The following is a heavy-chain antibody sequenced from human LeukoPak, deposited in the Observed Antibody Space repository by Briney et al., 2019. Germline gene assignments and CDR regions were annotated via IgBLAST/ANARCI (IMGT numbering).Heavy chain of an antibody. J-gene: IGHJ4*02. Sequence: GSLRLSCAASGFTFSSYGMHWVRQAPGKGLEWVAVISYDGSNKYYADSVKGRFTISRDNSKNTLYLQMNSLRAEDTAVYYCANGGPIAAAGGFDYWGQGTLVTVSS. D-gene: IGHD6-13*01. CDR2: ISYDGSNK. CDR1: GFTFSSYG. V-gene: IGHV3-30*18. CDR3: ANGGPIAAAGGFDY.